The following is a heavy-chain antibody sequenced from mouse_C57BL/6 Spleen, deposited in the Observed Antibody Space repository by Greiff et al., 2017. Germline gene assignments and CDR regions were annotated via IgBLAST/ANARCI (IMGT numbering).Heavy chain of an antibody. CDR1: GYAFSSYW. V-gene: IGHV1-80*01. D-gene: IGHD1-1*01. Sequence: QVQLQQSGAELVKPGASVKISCKASGYAFSSYWMNWVKQRPGKGLEWIGQIYPGDGDTNYNGKFKGKATLTADKSSCTAYMQLSSLTSEDSAVYFCARSDGSSLKGYWGQGTTLTVSS. J-gene: IGHJ2*01. CDR2: IYPGDGDT. CDR3: ARSDGSSLKGY.